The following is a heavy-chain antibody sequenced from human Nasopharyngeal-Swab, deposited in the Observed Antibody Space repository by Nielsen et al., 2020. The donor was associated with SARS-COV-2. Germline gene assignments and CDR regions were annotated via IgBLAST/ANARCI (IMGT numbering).Heavy chain of an antibody. CDR1: GFTFSSYW. D-gene: IGHD6-6*01. V-gene: IGHV3-7*04. CDR2: IKQDGSAK. J-gene: IGHJ3*02. CDR3: ARCEYSSSSDAFDI. Sequence: GGSLRLSCAASGFTFSSYWMSWVRQAPGKGLEWVANIKQDGSAKYYVDSVKGRFTISRDNAKNSLYLQMNSLRAEDTAVYYCARCEYSSSSDAFDIWGQGTMVTVSS.